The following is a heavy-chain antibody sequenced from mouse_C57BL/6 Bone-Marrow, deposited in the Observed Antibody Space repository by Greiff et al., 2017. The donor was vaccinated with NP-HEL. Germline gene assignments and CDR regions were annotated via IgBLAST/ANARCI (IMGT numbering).Heavy chain of an antibody. V-gene: IGHV1-82*01. CDR2: IYPGDGDT. CDR1: GYAFSSSW. CDR3: ARGPYFY. Sequence: VKLMESGPELVKPGASVKLSCKASGYAFSSSWMNWVKQRPGQGLEWIGRIYPGDGDTNYNGKFKGKATLTADKSSSTAYMQLSSLTSEDSAVYFCARGPYFYWGQGTLVTVSA. J-gene: IGHJ3*01. D-gene: IGHD2-10*01.